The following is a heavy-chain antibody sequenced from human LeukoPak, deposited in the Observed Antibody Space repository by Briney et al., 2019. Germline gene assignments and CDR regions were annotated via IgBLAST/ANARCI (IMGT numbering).Heavy chain of an antibody. Sequence: PGGSLRLSCAVSGFTFSSYALTWVRQAPGKGLEWVSGISGSGGSTYYADSVKGRFTISRDNSKNTLYLQMNSLRAEDTAVYYCAKDMELYDTSGSVGWPIGYWGQGTLVTVSS. CDR1: GFTFSSYA. J-gene: IGHJ4*02. V-gene: IGHV3-23*01. CDR2: ISGSGGST. D-gene: IGHD3-22*01. CDR3: AKDMELYDTSGSVGWPIGY.